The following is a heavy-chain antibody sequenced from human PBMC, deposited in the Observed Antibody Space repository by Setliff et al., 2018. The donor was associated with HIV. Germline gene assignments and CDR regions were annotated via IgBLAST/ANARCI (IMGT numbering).Heavy chain of an antibody. CDR2: IYYSGSP. D-gene: IGHD6-13*01. V-gene: IGHV4-59*11. J-gene: IGHJ6*03. Sequence: SETLSLTCTVSGGSISSHYWSWIRQPPGKGLEWIGYIYYSGSPNYNPSLKSRVTISVDTSKNQFSLKLTSVTAADAAVYYCARHRDPPGSSWIYCYYYMDLWGEGTTVTVSS. CDR1: GGSISSHY. CDR3: ARHRDPPGSSWIYCYYYMDL.